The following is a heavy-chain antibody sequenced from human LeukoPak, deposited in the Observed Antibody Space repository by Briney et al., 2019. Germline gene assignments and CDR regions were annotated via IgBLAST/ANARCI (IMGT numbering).Heavy chain of an antibody. D-gene: IGHD1-26*01. CDR2: ISGTGGST. V-gene: IGHV3-23*01. CDR1: GFTFSSYA. J-gene: IGHJ3*02. Sequence: PGGSLRLSRAASGFTFSSYAMSWVRQAPGKGLEWVSGISGTGGSTYYADSVKGRFSISRDNSKNTVYLQMSSLRAEDTAIYYCARELREHGVFDIWGQGTMVTVSS. CDR3: ARELREHGVFDI.